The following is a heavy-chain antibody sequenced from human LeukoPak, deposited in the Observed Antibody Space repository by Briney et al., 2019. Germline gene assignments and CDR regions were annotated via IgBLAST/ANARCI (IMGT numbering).Heavy chain of an antibody. Sequence: GGSLRLSCAASGFSFSSYNMDWVRQAPGKGLEWVSSISSSSSYIYYADSVKGRFTISRDNAKNSLYLQMNSLRAEDTAVYYCARDGASHSNYEGNFDYWGQGMLVTVSS. CDR1: GFSFSSYN. CDR3: ARDGASHSNYEGNFDY. J-gene: IGHJ4*02. CDR2: ISSSSSYI. D-gene: IGHD4-11*01. V-gene: IGHV3-21*01.